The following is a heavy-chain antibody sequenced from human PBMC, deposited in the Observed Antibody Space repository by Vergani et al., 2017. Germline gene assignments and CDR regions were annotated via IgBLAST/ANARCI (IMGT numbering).Heavy chain of an antibody. J-gene: IGHJ6*02. D-gene: IGHD4-11*01. CDR3: ARVVTTEATSSYYYYYGMDV. CDR1: GGSISSGGYY. CDR2: IYYSGST. V-gene: IGHV4-31*03. Sequence: QVQLQESGPGLVKPSQTLSLTCTVSGGSISSGGYYWSWIRQHPGKGLEWIGYIYYSGSTYYNPSLQIRVTISVDTSKNQFSLKLSSATAADTAVYYCARVVTTEATSSYYYYYGMDVWGQGTTVTVSS.